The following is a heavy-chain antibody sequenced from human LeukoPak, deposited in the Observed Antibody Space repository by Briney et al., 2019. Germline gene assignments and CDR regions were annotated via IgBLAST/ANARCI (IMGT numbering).Heavy chain of an antibody. V-gene: IGHV4-30-4*01. CDR1: GGSISSGDYY. CDR3: ARSSVAGSLWYYFDY. D-gene: IGHD6-19*01. Sequence: SQTLSLTCTVSGGSISSGDYYWSWIRQPPGKGLEWIGYIYYSGSTYYNPSLKSRVTISVDTSKNQFSLKLSSVTAADTAVYYCARSSVAGSLWYYFDYWGQGTLVTVSS. J-gene: IGHJ4*02. CDR2: IYYSGST.